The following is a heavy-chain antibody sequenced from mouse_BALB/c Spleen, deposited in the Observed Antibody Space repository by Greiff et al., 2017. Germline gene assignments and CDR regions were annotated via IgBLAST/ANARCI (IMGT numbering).Heavy chain of an antibody. Sequence: EVKLMESGAELVRPGALVKLSCKASGFNIKDYYMHWVKQRPEQGLEWIGWIDPENGNTIYDPKFQGKASITADTSSNTAYLQLSSLTSEDTAVYYCAKYYYGSSVDYWGQGNSETVSS. D-gene: IGHD1-1*01. CDR2: IDPENGNT. J-gene: IGHJ4*01. CDR1: GFNIKDYY. CDR3: AKYYYGSSVDY. V-gene: IGHV14-1*02.